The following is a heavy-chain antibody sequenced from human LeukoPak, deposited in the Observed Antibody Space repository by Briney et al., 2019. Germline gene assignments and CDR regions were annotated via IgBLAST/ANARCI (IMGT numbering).Heavy chain of an antibody. J-gene: IGHJ6*02. CDR1: GYTLTELS. D-gene: IGHD3-9*01. Sequence: GASVTVSCTVSGYTLTELSMHWVRQAPGKGLEWMGGFDPEDGETIYAQKFQGRVTMTEDTSTDTAYMELSSLRSEDTAVYYCATVPGGILTGRYYYYGMDVWGQGTTVTVSS. V-gene: IGHV1-24*01. CDR2: FDPEDGET. CDR3: ATVPGGILTGRYYYYGMDV.